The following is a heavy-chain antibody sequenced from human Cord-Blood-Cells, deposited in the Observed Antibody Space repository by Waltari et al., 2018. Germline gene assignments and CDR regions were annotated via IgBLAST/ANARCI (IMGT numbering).Heavy chain of an antibody. CDR2: SSGSGGST. Sequence: EVQLLESGGGLVQPGGSLRLSCAASGFTFSSYAMSWVRQAPGKGLEWVSASSGSGGSTYYADSVKGRFTISRDNSKNTLYLQMNSLRAEDTAVYYCAKDPYDILTGYYIAFDIWGQGTMVTVSS. V-gene: IGHV3-23*01. D-gene: IGHD3-9*01. CDR1: GFTFSSYA. CDR3: AKDPYDILTGYYIAFDI. J-gene: IGHJ3*02.